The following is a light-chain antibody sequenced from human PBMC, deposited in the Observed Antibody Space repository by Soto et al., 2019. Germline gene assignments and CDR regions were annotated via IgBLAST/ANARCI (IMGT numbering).Light chain of an antibody. CDR3: QQYGSFRA. CDR2: GAS. V-gene: IGKV3-20*01. Sequence: EIVLTQSPGTLSLSPGERATLSCRASQSVSSSYLAWYQQKPGQAPRLLIYGASSRATGIPDRFSGSGSGTDLTLTISRLEPEDFAVYYCQQYGSFRAFGQGTKVEIK. CDR1: QSVSSSY. J-gene: IGKJ1*01.